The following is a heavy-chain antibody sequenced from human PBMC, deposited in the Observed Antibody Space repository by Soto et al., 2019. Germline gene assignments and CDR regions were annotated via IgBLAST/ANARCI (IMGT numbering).Heavy chain of an antibody. J-gene: IGHJ4*02. D-gene: IGHD5-12*01. CDR3: AIVRDGYNFDY. V-gene: IGHV1-69*13. CDR2: IIPIFGTA. CDR1: GGTFSSYA. Sequence: ASVKVSCKASGGTFSSYAISWVRQAPGQGLEWMGGIIPIFGTANYAQKFQGRVTITADESTSTAYMELSSLRSEDTAVYYCAIVRDGYNFDYWGQGTLVTVSS.